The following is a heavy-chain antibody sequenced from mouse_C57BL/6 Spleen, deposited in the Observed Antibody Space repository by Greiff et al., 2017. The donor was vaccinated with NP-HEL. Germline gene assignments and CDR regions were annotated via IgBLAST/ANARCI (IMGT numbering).Heavy chain of an antibody. CDR1: GYSITSGYD. CDR3: AREGTGIAMDY. J-gene: IGHJ4*01. D-gene: IGHD4-1*01. Sequence: EVQLVESGPGMVKPSQSLSLTCTVTGYSITSGYDWHWIRHFPGNKLEWMGYISYSGSTNYNPSLKSRISITHDTSKNHFFLKLNSVTTEDTATYYCAREGTGIAMDYWGQGTSVTVSS. CDR2: ISYSGST. V-gene: IGHV3-1*01.